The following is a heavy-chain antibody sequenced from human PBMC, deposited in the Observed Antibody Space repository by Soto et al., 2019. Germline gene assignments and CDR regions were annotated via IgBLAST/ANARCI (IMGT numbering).Heavy chain of an antibody. Sequence: ESVGGLVQPGGSLRLSCAASGFTFSSYSMNWVRQAPGKGLEWVSYISSSSNTIYYADSVKGRFTISRDNAKNSLYLQMNSLRAEDTAVYYCAGTYSSSWYGFFDYWGQGTLVTVSS. CDR2: ISSSSNTI. D-gene: IGHD6-13*01. V-gene: IGHV3-48*01. J-gene: IGHJ4*02. CDR3: AGTYSSSWYGFFDY. CDR1: GFTFSSYS.